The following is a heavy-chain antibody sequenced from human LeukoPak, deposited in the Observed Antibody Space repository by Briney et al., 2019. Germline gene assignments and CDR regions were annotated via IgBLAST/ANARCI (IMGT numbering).Heavy chain of an antibody. CDR1: GFTFSSYE. Sequence: PGGSLRLSCAASGFTFSSYEMNWVRQAPGKGLEWVSYISSSGSTIYYADSVKGRFTISRDNAKNTLYLQMNSLRAEGTAIYYCAKDLVTGSLDYWGQGTLVTVSS. J-gene: IGHJ4*02. CDR3: AKDLVTGSLDY. CDR2: ISSSGSTI. D-gene: IGHD3-10*01. V-gene: IGHV3-48*03.